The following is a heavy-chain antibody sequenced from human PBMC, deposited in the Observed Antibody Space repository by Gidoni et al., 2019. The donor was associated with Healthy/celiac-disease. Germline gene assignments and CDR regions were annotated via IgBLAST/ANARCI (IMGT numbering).Heavy chain of an antibody. Sequence: QVQLQQSGPGLVKPSQTLSLTCAISGASVSSNSAAWNWIRQSPSRGREWLGRTYYRSKWYNDYAVSVKSRITINPDTSKNQFSLQLNSVTPEDTAVYYCARVAYDRAGNPFDYWGQGTLVTVSS. J-gene: IGHJ4*02. D-gene: IGHD3-22*01. CDR2: TYYRSKWYN. V-gene: IGHV6-1*01. CDR3: ARVAYDRAGNPFDY. CDR1: GASVSSNSAA.